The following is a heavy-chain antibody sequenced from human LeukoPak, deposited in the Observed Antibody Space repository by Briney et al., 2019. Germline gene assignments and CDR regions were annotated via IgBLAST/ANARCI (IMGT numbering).Heavy chain of an antibody. V-gene: IGHV3-30*02. J-gene: IGHJ3*02. CDR1: GFTFSSYG. CDR2: IRYDGSNK. D-gene: IGHD2-21*01. Sequence: GGSLRLSCAASGFTFSSYGMHWVRQAPGKGLEWVAFIRYDGSNKYYADSVKGRFTISRDNSKNTLYLQMNSLRAEDTAVYYCAKEADWLEAFDIWGQGTMVTVSS. CDR3: AKEADWLEAFDI.